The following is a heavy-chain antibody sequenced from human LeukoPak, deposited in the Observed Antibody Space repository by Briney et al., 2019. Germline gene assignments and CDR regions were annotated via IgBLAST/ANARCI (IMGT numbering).Heavy chain of an antibody. J-gene: IGHJ4*02. CDR3: AREEARDGSTGYYFDY. CDR1: GYTFSNYH. Sequence: ASVKVSCKASGYTFSNYHIHCVRQAPGQGIEWMGIINPRYGSTTYAQNFQGRVTMTRDMSTSTVYMELSSLRSEDTAVYYCAREEARDGSTGYYFDYWGQGTLLTVSS. V-gene: IGHV1-46*01. D-gene: IGHD5-24*01. CDR2: INPRYGST.